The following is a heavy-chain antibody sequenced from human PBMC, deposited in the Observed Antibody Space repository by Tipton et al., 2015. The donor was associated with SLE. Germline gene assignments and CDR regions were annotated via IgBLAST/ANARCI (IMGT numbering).Heavy chain of an antibody. CDR2: ISTYNGNT. Sequence: QVQLVQSGVEVKKPGASVRVSCKASGYTFTTYGISWVRQAPGQGLEWMGWISTYNGNTNYAQKLQGRVTMTSDTSTSTAYMELRSLRSDDTAIYYCARGLYCSSGTCYSVWYFDLWGRGTLVTVSS. CDR3: ARGLYCSSGTCYSVWYFDL. J-gene: IGHJ2*01. D-gene: IGHD2-15*01. V-gene: IGHV1-18*01. CDR1: GYTFTTYG.